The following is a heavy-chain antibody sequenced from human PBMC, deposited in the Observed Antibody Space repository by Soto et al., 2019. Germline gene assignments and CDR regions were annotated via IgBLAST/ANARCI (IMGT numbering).Heavy chain of an antibody. Sequence: GGSLRLSCAASGFTFSSYGMHWVRQAPGKGLEWVAVISYDGSNKYYADSVKGRFTISRDNSKNTLYLQMNSLRAEDTAVYYCAKEAGYSGYDFRGGPPNNWGQGTLVTVSS. D-gene: IGHD5-12*01. CDR2: ISYDGSNK. V-gene: IGHV3-30*18. CDR1: GFTFSSYG. CDR3: AKEAGYSGYDFRGGPPNN. J-gene: IGHJ4*02.